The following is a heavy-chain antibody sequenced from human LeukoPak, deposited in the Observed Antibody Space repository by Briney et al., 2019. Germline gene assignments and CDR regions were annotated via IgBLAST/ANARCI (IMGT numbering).Heavy chain of an antibody. V-gene: IGHV3-30*02. D-gene: IGHD2-2*01. CDR3: AKDLRGYCSSTSCYPIDY. Sequence: PGGSLRLSCAASGFTFSSYGMHWVRQAPGKGLEWVAFIRYDGSNKYYADSVKGRFTISRDNSKNTLYLQMNSLRAEDTAVYYCAKDLRGYCSSTSCYPIDYWGQGTLVTVSS. J-gene: IGHJ4*02. CDR2: IRYDGSNK. CDR1: GFTFSSYG.